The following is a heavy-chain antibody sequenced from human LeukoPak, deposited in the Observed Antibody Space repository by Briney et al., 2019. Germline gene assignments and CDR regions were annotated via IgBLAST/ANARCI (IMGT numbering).Heavy chain of an antibody. Sequence: GGSLRLSCAASGFTFSDYYMSWIRQAPGKGLEWVSYISSSGSTIYYADSVKGRFTISRDNAKNSLYLQMNSLRAEDTAVYYCARDRDYYDSSGYYSWGQGTLVTVSS. D-gene: IGHD3-22*01. CDR2: ISSSGSTI. V-gene: IGHV3-11*04. CDR1: GFTFSDYY. J-gene: IGHJ4*02. CDR3: ARDRDYYDSSGYYS.